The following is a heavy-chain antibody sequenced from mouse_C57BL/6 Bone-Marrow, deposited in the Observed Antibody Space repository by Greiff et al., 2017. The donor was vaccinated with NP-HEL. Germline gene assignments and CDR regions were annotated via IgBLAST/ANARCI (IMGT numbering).Heavy chain of an antibody. CDR3: AKYYYGSRDYAMDY. J-gene: IGHJ4*01. Sequence: QVQLQQSGPGLVQPSQCLSITCTVSGFSLTSYGVHWVRQPPGKGLEWLGVIWSGGSTDYNAAFISRLSISKDNSKSQVFFKMNSLQADDTAIYYCAKYYYGSRDYAMDYWGQGTSVTVSS. V-gene: IGHV2-4*01. D-gene: IGHD1-1*01. CDR1: GFSLTSYG. CDR2: IWSGGST.